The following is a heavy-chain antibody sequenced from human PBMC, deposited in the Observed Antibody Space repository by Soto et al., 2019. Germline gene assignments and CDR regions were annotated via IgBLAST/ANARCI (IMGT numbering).Heavy chain of an antibody. CDR1: GGTFSSYA. J-gene: IGHJ4*02. D-gene: IGHD3-22*01. V-gene: IGHV1-69*06. CDR3: ARDQAAHYDSSGYSFDY. Sequence: RASVKVSCKASGGTFSSYAISWVRQAPGQGLEWMGGIIPIFGTANYAQKFQGRVTITADKSTSTAYMELSSLRSEDTAVYYCARDQAAHYDSSGYSFDYWGQGTLVTVSS. CDR2: IIPIFGTA.